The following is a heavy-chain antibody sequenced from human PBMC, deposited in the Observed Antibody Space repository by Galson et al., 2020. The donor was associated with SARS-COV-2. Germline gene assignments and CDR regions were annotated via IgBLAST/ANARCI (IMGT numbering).Heavy chain of an antibody. CDR2: ISSSSSYI. CDR1: GFTFSSYS. CDR3: ARAPYYYDSSVYWADRYYFDY. J-gene: IGHJ4*02. V-gene: IGHV3-21*01. Sequence: GGSLRLSCAASGFTFSSYSMNWVRQAPGKGLEWVSSISSSSSYIYYADSVKGRFTISRDNAKNSLYLKMNSLRAEDTAVYYCARAPYYYDSSVYWADRYYFDYWGQGTLVTVSS. D-gene: IGHD3-22*01.